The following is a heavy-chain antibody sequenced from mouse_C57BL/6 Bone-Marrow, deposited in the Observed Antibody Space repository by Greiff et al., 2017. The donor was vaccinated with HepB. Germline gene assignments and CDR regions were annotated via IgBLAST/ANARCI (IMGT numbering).Heavy chain of an antibody. V-gene: IGHV5-17*01. J-gene: IGHJ4*01. CDR1: GFTFSDYG. Sequence: EVKLMESGGGLVKPGGSLKLSCAASGFTFSDYGMHWVRQAPEKGPEWVAYISSGSSTIYYADTVKGRFTISRDNAKNTLFLQMTSLRSEDTAMYYCATYYYAMDYWGQGTSVTVSS. CDR2: ISSGSSTI. CDR3: ATYYYAMDY.